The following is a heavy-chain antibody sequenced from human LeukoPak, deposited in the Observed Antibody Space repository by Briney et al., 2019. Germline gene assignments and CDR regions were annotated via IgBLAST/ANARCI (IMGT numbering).Heavy chain of an antibody. J-gene: IGHJ5*02. CDR2: INHSGST. CDR1: GGSFSGYY. CDR3: AKDRSPYDSSGYWFDP. V-gene: IGHV4-34*01. D-gene: IGHD3-22*01. Sequence: SETLSLTCAVYGGSFSGYYWSWIRQPPGKGLEWIGEINHSGSTNYNPSLKSRVTISVDTSKNQFSLNLSSVTAADTAVYYCAKDRSPYDSSGYWFDPWGQGTLVTVSS.